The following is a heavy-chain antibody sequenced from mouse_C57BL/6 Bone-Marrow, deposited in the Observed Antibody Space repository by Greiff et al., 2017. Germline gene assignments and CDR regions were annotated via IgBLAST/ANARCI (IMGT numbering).Heavy chain of an antibody. Sequence: EVKLMESGGGLVQPKGSLKLSCAASGFSFNTYAMNWVRQAPGKGLEWVARIRSKSNNYATYYADSVKDRFTISRDDSESMLYLQMNNLKTEDTAMYSCVRQDYSNRYFDVWGTGTTVTVSS. CDR1: GFSFNTYA. CDR2: IRSKSNNYAT. CDR3: VRQDYSNRYFDV. V-gene: IGHV10-1*01. D-gene: IGHD2-5*01. J-gene: IGHJ1*03.